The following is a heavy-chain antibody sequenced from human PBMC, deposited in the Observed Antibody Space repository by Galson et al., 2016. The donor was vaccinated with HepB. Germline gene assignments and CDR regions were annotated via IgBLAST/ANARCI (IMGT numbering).Heavy chain of an antibody. D-gene: IGHD3-10*01. Sequence: CAISGDSVSSNTAAWNWIRQSPSRGLEWLGRTFYRSQWRSDYAVSVKGRITVTPDTSKNQFSLQLNSVTPEDTAMYYCAKSGHYYFDPWGQGTLVTVSS. CDR3: AKSGHYYFDP. CDR2: TFYRSQWRS. V-gene: IGHV6-1*01. CDR1: GDSVSSNTAA. J-gene: IGHJ4*02.